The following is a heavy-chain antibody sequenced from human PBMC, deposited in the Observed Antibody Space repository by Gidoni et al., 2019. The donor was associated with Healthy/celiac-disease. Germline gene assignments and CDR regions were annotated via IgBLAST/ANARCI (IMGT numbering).Heavy chain of an antibody. J-gene: IGHJ4*02. Sequence: QVQLVESGGGVVQPGRSLRLSCAASGFTFSSYGMHWVRQAPGKGLEWVAVISYDGSNKYYADSVKGRFTISRDNSKNTLYLQMNSLRAEDTAVYYCAKDYSSGWYGAPLDYWGQGTLVTVSS. D-gene: IGHD6-19*01. CDR2: ISYDGSNK. CDR3: AKDYSSGWYGAPLDY. CDR1: GFTFSSYG. V-gene: IGHV3-30*18.